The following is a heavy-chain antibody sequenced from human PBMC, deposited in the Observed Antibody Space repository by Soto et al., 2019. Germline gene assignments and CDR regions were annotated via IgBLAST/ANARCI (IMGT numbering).Heavy chain of an antibody. J-gene: IGHJ4*02. Sequence: EVLLLESGGGLVQSGGSLRLSCAASGFTFRSYAMSWVRQAPGKGLEWVSGISTSSGSIHYADSVKGRFTISRDNSKNALYLQMNRLRAEDTAIYYCAKGGNWSPRYYFDYWGQGSLVTVSS. CDR3: AKGGNWSPRYYFDY. V-gene: IGHV3-23*01. D-gene: IGHD1-20*01. CDR1: GFTFRSYA. CDR2: ISTSSGSI.